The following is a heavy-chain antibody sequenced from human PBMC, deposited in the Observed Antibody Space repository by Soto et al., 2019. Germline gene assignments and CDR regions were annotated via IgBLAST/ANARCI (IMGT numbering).Heavy chain of an antibody. CDR3: GKRGGPLWDSPRY. D-gene: IGHD3-16*01. Sequence: GGSLRLSCSASGFTFSSDAMTRVRQAPGKGLDLVSIIISSGGNTYYSASVKGRFTISTHKFKIPLYFNMHSLRAXHKDMYYCGKRGGPLWDSPRYRGQGSLVTVSS. CDR1: GFTFSSDA. V-gene: IGHV3-23*01. J-gene: IGHJ4*02. CDR2: IISSGGNT.